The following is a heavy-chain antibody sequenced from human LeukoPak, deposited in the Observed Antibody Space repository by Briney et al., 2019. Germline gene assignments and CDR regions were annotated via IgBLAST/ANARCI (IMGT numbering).Heavy chain of an antibody. CDR3: ARRYFDS. CDR1: GFTFSDYW. Sequence: GGSLRLSCAASGFTFSDYWMSWVRQAPGKGLEWVANIKQDGSEIYYVASVKGRFTISRGNTKNSLYLQMNSLRAEDTAVYYCARRYFDSWGQGTLVTVSS. J-gene: IGHJ4*02. V-gene: IGHV3-7*01. CDR2: IKQDGSEI.